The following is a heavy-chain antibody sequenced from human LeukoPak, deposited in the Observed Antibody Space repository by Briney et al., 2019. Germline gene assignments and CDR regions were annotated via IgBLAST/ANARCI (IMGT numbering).Heavy chain of an antibody. CDR1: GYTFTGYY. J-gene: IGHJ5*02. CDR3: ARTLQRTRGYCSSTSCPNWFDP. V-gene: IGHV1-2*02. Sequence: ASVKVSCKASGYTFTGYYMHWVRQAPGQGLEWMGWINPNSGGPNYAQKFQGRVTMTRDTSISTAYMELSRLRSDDTAVYSCARTLQRTRGYCSSTSCPNWFDPWGQGTLVTVSS. D-gene: IGHD2-2*01. CDR2: INPNSGGP.